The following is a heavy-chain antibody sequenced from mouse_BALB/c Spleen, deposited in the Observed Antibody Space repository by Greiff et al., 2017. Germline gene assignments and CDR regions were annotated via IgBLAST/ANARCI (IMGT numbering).Heavy chain of an antibody. D-gene: IGHD2-1*01. V-gene: IGHV3-2*02. CDR2: ISYSGST. CDR1: GYSITSDYA. J-gene: IGHJ2*01. CDR3: ARRGDYGNYVGY. Sequence: EVMLVESGPGLVKPSQSLSLTCTVTGYSITSDYAWNWIRQFPGNKLEWMGYISYSGSTSYNPSLKSRISITRDTSKNQFFLQLNSVTTEDTATYYCARRGDYGNYVGYWGQGTTLTVSS.